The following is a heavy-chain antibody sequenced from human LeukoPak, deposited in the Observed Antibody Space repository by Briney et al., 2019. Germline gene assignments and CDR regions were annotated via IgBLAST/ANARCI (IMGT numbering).Heavy chain of an antibody. D-gene: IGHD3-10*01. CDR3: AKSYYYGSGDKDFDY. J-gene: IGHJ4*02. Sequence: KTGGSLRLSCAASGFTFSDYYMSWIRQAPGKGLEWVSYISSSSSYIYYADSVKGRFTISRDNAKNSLYLQMNNLRAEDTAVYYCAKSYYYGSGDKDFDYWGQGTLVTVSS. CDR1: GFTFSDYY. V-gene: IGHV3-11*06. CDR2: ISSSSSYI.